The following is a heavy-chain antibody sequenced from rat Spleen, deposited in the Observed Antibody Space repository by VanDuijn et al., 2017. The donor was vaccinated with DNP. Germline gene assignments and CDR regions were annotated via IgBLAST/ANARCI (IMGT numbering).Heavy chain of an antibody. CDR3: ARSGTTGITYYAMDA. CDR1: GYSITSNY. CDR2: ISYSGST. Sequence: EVQLQESGSGLVKPSQSLSLTCSVTGYSITSNYWGWIRKFPGNKMEYIGHISYSGSTNYNPSLKSRISITRDTSKNQFFLQVNSVTTEDTATYYCARSGTTGITYYAMDAWGQGTSVTVSS. D-gene: IGHD1-9*01. J-gene: IGHJ4*01. V-gene: IGHV3-1*01.